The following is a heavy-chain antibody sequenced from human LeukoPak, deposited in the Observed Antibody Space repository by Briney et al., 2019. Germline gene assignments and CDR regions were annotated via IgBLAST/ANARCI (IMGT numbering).Heavy chain of an antibody. CDR3: ARSILWFGDLSGMDV. D-gene: IGHD3-10*01. Sequence: ASVKVSCKASGYTFTSYAMHWVRQAPGQRLEWMGWINAGNGNTKCSQKFQGRVTITRDTSASTAYMELSSLRSEDTAVYYCARSILWFGDLSGMDVWGKGTTVTVSS. CDR2: INAGNGNT. CDR1: GYTFTSYA. V-gene: IGHV1-3*01. J-gene: IGHJ6*04.